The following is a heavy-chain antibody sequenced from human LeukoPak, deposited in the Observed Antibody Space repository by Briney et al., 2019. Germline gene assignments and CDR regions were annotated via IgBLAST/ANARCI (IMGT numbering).Heavy chain of an antibody. Sequence: SETLSLTCTVSGGSLSSSSYYWGWIRQPPGKGLEWIGSIYYSGNTYYNASLKSRVNISVDTSKNQFSLKLSSVTAADTAVYYCARHAITIFGVELYYFDYWGQGTLVTVSS. CDR3: ARHAITIFGVELYYFDY. V-gene: IGHV4-39*01. D-gene: IGHD3-3*01. J-gene: IGHJ4*02. CDR2: IYYSGNT. CDR1: GGSLSSSSYY.